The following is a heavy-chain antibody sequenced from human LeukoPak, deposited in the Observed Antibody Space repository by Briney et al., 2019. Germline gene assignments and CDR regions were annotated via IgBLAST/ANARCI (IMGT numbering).Heavy chain of an antibody. V-gene: IGHV3-48*04. CDR2: ISGSSSTI. CDR3: AREPFGSGSYPLDY. D-gene: IGHD3-10*01. Sequence: PGGSLRLSCAASGFTFSSYSMNWVRQAPGKGLEWVSYISGSSSTIYYADSVKGRFTISRDNAKNSLYLQMNSLRAEDTAVYYCAREPFGSGSYPLDYWGQGTLVTVSS. J-gene: IGHJ4*02. CDR1: GFTFSSYS.